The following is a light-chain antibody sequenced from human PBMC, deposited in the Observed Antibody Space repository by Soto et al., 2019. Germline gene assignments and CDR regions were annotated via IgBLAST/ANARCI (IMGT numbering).Light chain of an antibody. CDR3: LQDYNYPRT. J-gene: IGKJ1*01. V-gene: IGKV1-6*01. CDR2: AAS. CDR1: QGIRND. Sequence: AIQMTQSPSSLSASVGDRVTITCRASQGIRNDLGWYQQRPGKAPNLLIYAASSLQSGVPSRFSGSGSGTDFTLTISSLQPEDFATYYCLQDYNYPRTFGQGTKVEIK.